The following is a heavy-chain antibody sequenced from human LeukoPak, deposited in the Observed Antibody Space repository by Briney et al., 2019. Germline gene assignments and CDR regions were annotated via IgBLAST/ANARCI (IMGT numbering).Heavy chain of an antibody. Sequence: SETLSLTCTVSGGSISNYYWGWIRQPPGKGLEWIGSIYYSGSTYYNPSLKSRVTISVDTSKNQFSLKLSSVTAADTAVYYCARTFTFGGVIVIKPFDYWGQGTLVTVSS. CDR2: IYYSGST. J-gene: IGHJ4*02. CDR3: ARTFTFGGVIVIKPFDY. V-gene: IGHV4-39*07. D-gene: IGHD3-16*02. CDR1: GGSISNYY.